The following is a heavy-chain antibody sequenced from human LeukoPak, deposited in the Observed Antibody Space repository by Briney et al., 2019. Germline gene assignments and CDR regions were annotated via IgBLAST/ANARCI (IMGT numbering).Heavy chain of an antibody. CDR1: RYTLTGYY. J-gene: IGHJ3*02. CDR2: INASNDSS. V-gene: IGHV1-2*02. D-gene: IGHD3-3*01. CDR3: ARKRGVGVDTNAFDM. Sequence: EASVKVSCKASRYTLTGYYMHWVRHAPGQGLEWVGWINASNDSSIYAQKYQGRDTMTRDTSINTAYIELSRLRSDDTAVYYCARKRGVGVDTNAFDMWGQGTMVTVSS.